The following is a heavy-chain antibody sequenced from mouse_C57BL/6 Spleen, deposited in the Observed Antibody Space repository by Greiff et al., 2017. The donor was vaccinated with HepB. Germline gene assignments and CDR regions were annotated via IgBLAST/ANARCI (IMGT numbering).Heavy chain of an antibody. V-gene: IGHV1-15*01. D-gene: IGHD2-1*01. CDR3: TRGHLLLDY. CDR1: GYTFTDYE. Sequence: QVQLQQSGAALVRPGASVTLSCKASGYTFTDYEMHWVKQTPVPGLEWIGAIDPETGGTAYNQKFKGKAILTADKSSSTAYMELRSLTSEDSAVYYCTRGHLLLDYWGQGTSVTVSS. J-gene: IGHJ4*01. CDR2: IDPETGGT.